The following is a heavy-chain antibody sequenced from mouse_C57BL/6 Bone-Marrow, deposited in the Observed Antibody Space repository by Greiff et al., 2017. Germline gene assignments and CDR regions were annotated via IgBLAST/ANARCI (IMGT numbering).Heavy chain of an antibody. CDR3: ARDSYGSSLGD. CDR2: ISDGGSYT. D-gene: IGHD1-1*01. J-gene: IGHJ2*01. V-gene: IGHV5-4*01. Sequence: EVQVVESGGGLVKPGGSLKLSCAASGFTFSSYAMSWVRQTPEKRLEWVATISDGGSYTYYPDNVKGRFTISRDNAKNNLYLQMSHLKSEDTAMYYCARDSYGSSLGDWGQGTTLTVSS. CDR1: GFTFSSYA.